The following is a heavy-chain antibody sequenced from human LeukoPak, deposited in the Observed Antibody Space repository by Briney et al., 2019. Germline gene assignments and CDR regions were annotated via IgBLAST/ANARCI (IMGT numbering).Heavy chain of an antibody. CDR1: GFTFTYHA. CDR2: ISGSGGNT. Sequence: GGFLRLSCAASGFTFTYHAMNWVRQAPGKGQEWVSGISGSGGNTYYADSVKGRFTISRDNSKNTLYLQMNSLRAEDTALYYCAKGRYSGYGYFDYWGRGTLVTVSS. V-gene: IGHV3-23*01. CDR3: AKGRYSGYGYFDY. J-gene: IGHJ4*02. D-gene: IGHD5-12*01.